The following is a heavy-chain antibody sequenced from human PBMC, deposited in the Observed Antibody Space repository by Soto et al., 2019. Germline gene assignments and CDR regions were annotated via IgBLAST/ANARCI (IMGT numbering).Heavy chain of an antibody. CDR1: GFTFSNYA. CDR2: ISNNGGPT. Sequence: PGGSLRLSCAAPGFTFSNYAMSWVRQAPGKGLEWVSSISNNGGPTYYAASVKGRFTISRDNSKNTLYLQMNSLRTEDSAVYYCARDSETNGYSYDYFDYWGQGTLVTVSS. D-gene: IGHD5-18*01. CDR3: ARDSETNGYSYDYFDY. V-gene: IGHV3-23*01. J-gene: IGHJ4*02.